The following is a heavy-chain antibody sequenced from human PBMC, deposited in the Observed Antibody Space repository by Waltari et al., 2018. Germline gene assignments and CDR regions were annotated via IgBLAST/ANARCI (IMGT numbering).Heavy chain of an antibody. CDR1: GVSITSNRHY. D-gene: IGHD5-12*01. J-gene: IGHJ3*01. CDR3: ATYIGASVGTAAFDV. Sequence: QLQLQESGPRLVRPSETLSLICRVSGVSITSNRHYWAWIRPSPGQGLEWIGTVSYSGTTDISPSLKSRVSVSRDTSKNQVSLILGSVTAADMAVYYCATYIGASVGTAAFDVWGQGTMVTVSS. V-gene: IGHV4-39*01. CDR2: VSYSGTT.